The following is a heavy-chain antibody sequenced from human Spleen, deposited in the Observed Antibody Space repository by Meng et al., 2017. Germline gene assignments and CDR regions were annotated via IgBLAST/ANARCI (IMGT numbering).Heavy chain of an antibody. J-gene: IGHJ4*02. CDR2: INHSGSI. CDR1: GGSFSGYY. CDR3: ARARQTAMVVDY. Sequence: ELSAGLLYPSETRSLTCACYGGSFSGYYWSSIRQPPGKGLEWNGEINHSGSINYNPSLKSRVTISVDTSKNQFSLKLSSVTAADTAVYYCARARQTAMVVDYWGQGTLVTVSS. V-gene: IGHV4-34*01. D-gene: IGHD5-18*01.